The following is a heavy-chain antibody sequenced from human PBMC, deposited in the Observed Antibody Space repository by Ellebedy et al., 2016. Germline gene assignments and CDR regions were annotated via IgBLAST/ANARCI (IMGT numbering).Heavy chain of an antibody. V-gene: IGHV4-59*01. CDR3: ARVPKLTYYYGSGSYYYGMDV. Sequence: SETLSLXCTVSGGSISSYYWSWIRQPPGKGLVWVGYIYYSGSTNYNPSLNSRVTISVDTSKNQFSLKLSSVTAADTAVYYCARVPKLTYYYGSGSYYYGMDVWGQGTTVTVSS. D-gene: IGHD3-10*01. CDR2: IYYSGST. CDR1: GGSISSYY. J-gene: IGHJ6*02.